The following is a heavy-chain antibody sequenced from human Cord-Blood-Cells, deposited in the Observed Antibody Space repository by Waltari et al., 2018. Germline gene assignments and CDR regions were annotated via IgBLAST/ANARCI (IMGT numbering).Heavy chain of an antibody. CDR1: GGSIRSSTW. D-gene: IGHD1-26*01. Sequence: QVQLQESGPGLVKPSGTLSLTRAVSGGSIRSSTWWRWVRQPPGKGLEWIGEIYHSGSTNYNPSLKSRVTISVDKSKNQFSLKLSSVTAADTAVYYCARGILVGATNWFDPWGQGTLVTVSS. CDR3: ARGILVGATNWFDP. J-gene: IGHJ5*02. V-gene: IGHV4-4*02. CDR2: IYHSGST.